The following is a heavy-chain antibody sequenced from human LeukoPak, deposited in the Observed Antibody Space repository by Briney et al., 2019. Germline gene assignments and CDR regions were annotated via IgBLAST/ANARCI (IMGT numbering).Heavy chain of an antibody. D-gene: IGHD6-19*01. CDR3: ANHLGSGWSFHY. CDR1: GFTFSSYA. CDR2: ISSNGGST. Sequence: GGSLRLSCAASGFTFSSYAVHWVRQAPGKGLEYVSAISSNGGSTYYANSVKGRFTISRDNSKNTLYLQMNSLRAEDTAVYYCANHLGSGWSFHYWGQGTLVTVSS. J-gene: IGHJ4*02. V-gene: IGHV3-64*01.